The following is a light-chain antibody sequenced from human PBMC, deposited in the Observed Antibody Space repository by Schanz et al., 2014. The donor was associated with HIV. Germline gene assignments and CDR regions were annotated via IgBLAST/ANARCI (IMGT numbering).Light chain of an antibody. Sequence: DIQMTQSPSTLSASVGDRVTITCRASQSISTWLAWYQQKPGKAPKLLIYKASSLGSGVPSRFSGSGSGTEFTLTISSLQPDNFATYYCQQYKTYSWTFGQGTKVEMK. CDR2: KAS. J-gene: IGKJ1*01. CDR1: QSISTW. V-gene: IGKV1-5*03. CDR3: QQYKTYSWT.